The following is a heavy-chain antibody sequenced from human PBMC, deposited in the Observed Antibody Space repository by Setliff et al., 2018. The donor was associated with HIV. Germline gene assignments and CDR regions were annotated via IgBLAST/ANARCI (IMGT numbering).Heavy chain of an antibody. V-gene: IGHV4-34*01. D-gene: IGHD6-19*01. J-gene: IGHJ6*02. CDR2: INHSGST. CDR3: AREEKLSAVAGTMYYYYAMDV. Sequence: PSETLSLTCAVYGGSFSGYYWSWIRQPPGKGLEWIGEINHSGSTNYNPSLKSRVTISVDTSKNQFSLKLSAVTAADTAVYYCAREEKLSAVAGTMYYYYAMDVWGQGTTVTVSS. CDR1: GGSFSGYY.